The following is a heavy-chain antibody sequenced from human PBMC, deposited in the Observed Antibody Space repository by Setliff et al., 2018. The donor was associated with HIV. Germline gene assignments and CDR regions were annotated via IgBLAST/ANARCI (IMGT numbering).Heavy chain of an antibody. Sequence: SETLSLTCIVSGGSISSSSYYWGWIRQPPGKGLEWIGTVYYSGSTYYNPSLKSRVTISVDTSENQFSLKLSSVTAADTAVHYCARDGYSSSWYVWGKGTTVTVSS. CDR2: VYYSGST. CDR3: ARDGYSSSWYV. CDR1: GGSISSSSYY. J-gene: IGHJ6*04. V-gene: IGHV4-39*07. D-gene: IGHD6-13*01.